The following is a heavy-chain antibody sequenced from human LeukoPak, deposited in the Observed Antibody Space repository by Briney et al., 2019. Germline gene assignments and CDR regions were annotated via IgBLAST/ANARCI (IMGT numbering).Heavy chain of an antibody. V-gene: IGHV3-33*07. J-gene: IGHJ4*02. CDR3: ARVGDWYDSYYFDY. D-gene: IGHD1-1*01. CDR2: LWYDGSNK. Sequence: PWGSLGLSWSGSGFTFSRFCLDRVRQAPGKGLGGGAGLWYDGSNKYYVDSVKGRFTISRDNSKNTLYLQMNSLRAEDTAVYYCARVGDWYDSYYFDYWGQGTLVTVSS. CDR1: GFTFSRFC.